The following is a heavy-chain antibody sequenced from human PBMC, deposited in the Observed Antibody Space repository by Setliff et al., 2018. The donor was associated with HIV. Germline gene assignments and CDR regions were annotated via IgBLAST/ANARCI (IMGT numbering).Heavy chain of an antibody. CDR2: INTNTGNP. J-gene: IGHJ4*02. D-gene: IGHD3-22*01. CDR1: GYTFTSYA. CDR3: AKGAYQYYDSSGYYQGNFDY. V-gene: IGHV7-4-1*02. Sequence: ASVKVSCKASGYTFTSYAMIWVRQAPGQGLEWMGWINTNTGNPMYPQDFTGRFVFSLDTSVSTAYLQISSLKAEDTAVYYCAKGAYQYYDSSGYYQGNFDYWGQGTLVTVSS.